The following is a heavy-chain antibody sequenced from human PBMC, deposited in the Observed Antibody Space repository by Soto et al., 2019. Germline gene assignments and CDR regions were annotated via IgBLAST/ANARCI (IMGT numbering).Heavy chain of an antibody. CDR2: IIPIFGTA. D-gene: IGHD3-3*01. J-gene: IGHJ6*02. CDR3: ARVGAGGFYYYYGMDV. Sequence: SVKVSCKASGGTFSSYAISWVRQAPGQGLEWMGGIIPIFGTANYAQKFQGRVTITADESTSTAYMELSSLRSEDTAVYYCARVGAGGFYYYYGMDVWGQGTTVTVSS. CDR1: GGTFSSYA. V-gene: IGHV1-69*13.